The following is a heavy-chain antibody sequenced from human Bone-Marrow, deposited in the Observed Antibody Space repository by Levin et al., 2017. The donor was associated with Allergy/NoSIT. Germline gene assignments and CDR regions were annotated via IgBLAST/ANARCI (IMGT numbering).Heavy chain of an antibody. CDR3: ARSLPGYSRTYYFDY. V-gene: IGHV1-8*01. Sequence: GESLKISCKASGYTFTSYDINWVRQATGQGLEWMGWMNPNSGNTGYAQKFQGKVTMTRNTSISTAYMELSTLRSEDTAVYYCARSLPGYSRTYYFDYWGQGTLVTVSS. CDR1: GYTFTSYD. D-gene: IGHD6-13*01. J-gene: IGHJ4*02. CDR2: MNPNSGNT.